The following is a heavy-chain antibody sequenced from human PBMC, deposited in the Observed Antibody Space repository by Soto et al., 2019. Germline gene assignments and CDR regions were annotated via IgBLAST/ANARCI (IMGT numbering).Heavy chain of an antibody. D-gene: IGHD6-13*01. J-gene: IGHJ4*02. CDR3: ANGVAAAGSTFDY. V-gene: IGHV1-69*06. CDR1: GGTFSNYS. Sequence: SVKVSCKASGGTFSNYSISWVRQAPGQGLEWMVGIIPISGTVKYAQKFQGRVTITADKFTSTAYMELSSLRSEDTAVYYCANGVAAAGSTFDYWGQGTLVTVSS. CDR2: IIPISGTV.